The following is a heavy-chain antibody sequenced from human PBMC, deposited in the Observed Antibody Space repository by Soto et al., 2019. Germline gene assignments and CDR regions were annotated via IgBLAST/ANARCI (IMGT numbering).Heavy chain of an antibody. Sequence: PGGSLRLSCAASGFTFSSYEMNWVRQAPGKGLEWVSYISSSGSTIYYADSVKGRFTISRDNAKNSLYLQMNSLRAEDTAVYYCARSYYDTSGYYVDDFDIWGQGTMVTVSS. J-gene: IGHJ3*02. CDR2: ISSSGSTI. V-gene: IGHV3-48*03. CDR1: GFTFSSYE. CDR3: ARSYYDTSGYYVDDFDI. D-gene: IGHD3-22*01.